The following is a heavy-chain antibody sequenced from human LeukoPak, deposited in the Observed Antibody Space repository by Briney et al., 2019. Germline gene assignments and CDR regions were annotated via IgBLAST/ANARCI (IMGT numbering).Heavy chain of an antibody. CDR1: GGSISSYY. V-gene: IGHV4-59*12. Sequence: SETLSLTCTVSGGSISSYYWSWVRQPPGKGLEWIGEIYHSGRTNYNPSLKSRVTISVDKSKNQFSLKMSSVTAADTAVYYCARPTRDAFDIWGQGTMFTVSS. CDR2: IYHSGRT. CDR3: ARPTRDAFDI. J-gene: IGHJ3*02.